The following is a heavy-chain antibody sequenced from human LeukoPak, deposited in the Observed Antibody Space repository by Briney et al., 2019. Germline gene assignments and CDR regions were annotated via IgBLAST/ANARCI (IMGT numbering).Heavy chain of an antibody. CDR2: ITTGGRTM. CDR3: ARIHRSSWFDP. V-gene: IGHV3-11*01. Sequence: GGSLRLSCAASGITLSGHYMSWIRQAPGKGPEWVSYITTGGRTMYYADSVRGRFTISGDNAKNSLYLQMNSLRADDTAVYFCARIHRSSWFDPWGQGTLVTVSS. D-gene: IGHD5-18*01. J-gene: IGHJ5*02. CDR1: GITLSGHY.